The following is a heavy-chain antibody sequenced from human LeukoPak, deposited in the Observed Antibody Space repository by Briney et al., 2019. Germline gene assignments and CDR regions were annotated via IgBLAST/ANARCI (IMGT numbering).Heavy chain of an antibody. CDR1: GFTFCSYA. CDR2: ISSNGGST. CDR3: ATLDPRYYYHSSGDAFDI. D-gene: IGHD3-22*01. J-gene: IGHJ3*02. Sequence: PGGSLRLSCAASGFTFCSYAMHWVRQAPGKGLEYVSAISSNGGSTYYANSVKGRFTISRDNSKNTLYLQMGSLRAEDTAVYYCATLDPRYYYHSSGDAFDIWGQGTMVTVSS. V-gene: IGHV3-64*01.